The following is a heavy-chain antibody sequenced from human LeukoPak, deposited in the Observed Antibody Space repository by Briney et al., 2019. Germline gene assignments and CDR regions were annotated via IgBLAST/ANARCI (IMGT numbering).Heavy chain of an antibody. J-gene: IGHJ5*02. D-gene: IGHD3-3*01. CDR2: INPSGGGT. Sequence: ASVKISCKTSGYIFTSYDMHWVRQAPGQGLEWMGMINPSGGGTIYAQKFQGRVTMTRDMSTTTVYMELSSLRSEDTAVYYCARDFYYDFWSSPRRNWFDPWGQGTLVTVSS. CDR1: GYIFTSYD. V-gene: IGHV1-46*01. CDR3: ARDFYYDFWSSPRRNWFDP.